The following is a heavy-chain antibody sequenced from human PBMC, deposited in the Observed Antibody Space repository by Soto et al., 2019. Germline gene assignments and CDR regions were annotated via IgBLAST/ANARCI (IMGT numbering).Heavy chain of an antibody. Sequence: GGSLRLSCAASGFTFRTYYMIWVRQAPGKGLEWVSSISAGSSNIYYAPSVKGRFTISRDNAKNLVYLQINSLRAEDTAVYYCARQYPSSSRHFDHWGQGTRVTVSS. V-gene: IGHV3-21*01. CDR3: ARQYPSSSRHFDH. CDR1: GFTFRTYY. D-gene: IGHD6-6*01. CDR2: ISAGSSNI. J-gene: IGHJ4*02.